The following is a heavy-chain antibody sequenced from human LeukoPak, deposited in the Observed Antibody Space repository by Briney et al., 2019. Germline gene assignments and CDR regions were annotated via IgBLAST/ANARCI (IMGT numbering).Heavy chain of an antibody. CDR2: FDPEDGET. V-gene: IGHV1-24*01. CDR1: GYTLTELS. D-gene: IGHD4-17*01. J-gene: IGHJ4*02. CDR3: ATGDYGDYAFDY. Sequence: GASVKVSCKVSGYTLTELSMHWVRQAPGKGLEWMGGFDPEDGETIYAQKFQGRVTMTEDTSTDTAYMELSSLRSEDTAVYHCATGDYGDYAFDYWGQGTLVTVSS.